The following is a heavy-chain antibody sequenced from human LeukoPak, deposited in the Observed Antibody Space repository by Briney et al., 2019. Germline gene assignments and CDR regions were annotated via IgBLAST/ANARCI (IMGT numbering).Heavy chain of an antibody. CDR3: ANQHMDYFDY. J-gene: IGHJ4*02. CDR1: GFTFSSYA. Sequence: PGGSLRLSCAASGFTFSSYAMNWVRQAPGKGLEWVSTISSSGGTTYYADSVKGRFTISRDNAKNSLYLQMNSLRAEDTAVYYCANQHMDYFDYWGQGTLVTVSS. CDR2: ISSSGGTT. V-gene: IGHV3-21*01. D-gene: IGHD2-21*01.